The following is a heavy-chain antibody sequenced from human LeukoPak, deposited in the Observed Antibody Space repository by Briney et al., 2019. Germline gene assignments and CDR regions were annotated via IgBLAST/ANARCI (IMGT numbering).Heavy chain of an antibody. CDR3: ARDVGYGSGSYYY. Sequence: GGSLRRSCAASGFTFSSYSMNWVRQAPGKGLEWVSSISSSSSYIYYADSVKGRFTISRDNAKNSLYLQMNGLRAEDASVYYCARDVGYGSGSYYYWGQGTLVTVSS. J-gene: IGHJ4*02. D-gene: IGHD3-10*01. CDR2: ISSSSSYI. V-gene: IGHV3-21*01. CDR1: GFTFSSYS.